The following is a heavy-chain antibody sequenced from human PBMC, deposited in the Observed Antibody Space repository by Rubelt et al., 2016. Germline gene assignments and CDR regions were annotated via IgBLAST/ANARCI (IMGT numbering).Heavy chain of an antibody. CDR1: GFIFSTYA. Sequence: EVQVVESGGGLVQPGGSLRLSCAGSGFIFSTYALSWVRQAPGKGPEGVSNIGGSDGRTYYADSGKGRFTISRDNSKHTLYLQMNRLRVEDTVIYYCASSLGGRYGDAFDMWGQGTVVTVSS. CDR3: ASSLGGRYGDAFDM. D-gene: IGHD3-16*02. CDR2: IGGSDGRT. J-gene: IGHJ3*02. V-gene: IGHV3-23*04.